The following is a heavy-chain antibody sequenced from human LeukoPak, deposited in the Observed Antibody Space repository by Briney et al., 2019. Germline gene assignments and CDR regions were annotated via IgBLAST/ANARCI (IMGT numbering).Heavy chain of an antibody. CDR3: ARDGMHYYYDSSGYYSNLYFDY. D-gene: IGHD3-22*01. Sequence: GASVKVSCKASGYTFTSYYMHWVRQAPGQGLEWMGIINPSGGSTSYAQEFQGRVTMTRDTSTSTVYMELSSLRSEDTAVYYCARDGMHYYYDSSGYYSNLYFDYWGQGTLVTVSS. V-gene: IGHV1-46*01. CDR2: INPSGGST. CDR1: GYTFTSYY. J-gene: IGHJ4*02.